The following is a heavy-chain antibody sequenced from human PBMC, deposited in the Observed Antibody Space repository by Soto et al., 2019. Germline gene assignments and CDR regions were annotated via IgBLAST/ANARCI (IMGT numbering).Heavy chain of an antibody. CDR1: GGSISSGGYS. J-gene: IGHJ6*02. CDR2: IYHSGYT. CDR3: ARADDGDYGYGMDV. Sequence: QLQLQESGSGLVKPSQTLSLTCAVSGGSISSGGYSWSWIRQPPGKGLEWIGYIYHSGYTYCNPFLKSRVTKSVDRTKNQFSLKLSILTAEDMSMDYCARADDGDYGYGMDVWGQGTAVTVAS. D-gene: IGHD1-1*01. V-gene: IGHV4-30-2*01.